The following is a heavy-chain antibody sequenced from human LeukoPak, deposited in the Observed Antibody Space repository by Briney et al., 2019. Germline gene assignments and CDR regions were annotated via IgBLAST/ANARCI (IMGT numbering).Heavy chain of an antibody. CDR1: GFTFSSYA. V-gene: IGHV3-23*01. Sequence: SGGSLRLSCAASGFTFSSYAVSWVRQAPGKGLEWVSAISGSGGSTYYADSVKGRFTISRDNSKNTLYLQMNSLRAEDTAVYYCAKDRHDYGDYDAFDIWGQGTMVTVSS. J-gene: IGHJ3*02. CDR2: ISGSGGST. CDR3: AKDRHDYGDYDAFDI. D-gene: IGHD4-17*01.